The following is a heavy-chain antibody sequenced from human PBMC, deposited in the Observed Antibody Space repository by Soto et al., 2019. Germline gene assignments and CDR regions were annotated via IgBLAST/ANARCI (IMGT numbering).Heavy chain of an antibody. D-gene: IGHD2-2*01. J-gene: IGHJ5*02. CDR3: ARHAIQGWFDP. V-gene: IGHV4-39*01. CDR2: IYYSGST. CDR1: GGSIISGGCY. Sequence: SETLSLTCTVSGGSIISGGCYWGWIRQHPGKGLEWIGSIYYSGSTYYNPSLKSRVTISVDTSKNQFSLKLSSVTAADTAVYYCARHAIQGWFDPWGQGTLVTVSS.